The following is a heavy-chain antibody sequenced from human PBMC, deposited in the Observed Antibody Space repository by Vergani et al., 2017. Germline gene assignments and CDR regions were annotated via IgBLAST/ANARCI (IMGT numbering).Heavy chain of an antibody. CDR2: ISPDGFST. J-gene: IGHJ4*02. CDR3: AREPPLTGFFDY. Sequence: QVQLVQSGAEVGKPGASVKISCTASGYTFTADYIHWVRQAPEQGLEWVGVISPDGFSTFYAQKFQGRVTITRDTSTSTVYVEVTSLRSDDTAVYYCAREPPLTGFFDYWGQGTLVTVSS. V-gene: IGHV1-46*03. CDR1: GYTFTADY. D-gene: IGHD3-9*01.